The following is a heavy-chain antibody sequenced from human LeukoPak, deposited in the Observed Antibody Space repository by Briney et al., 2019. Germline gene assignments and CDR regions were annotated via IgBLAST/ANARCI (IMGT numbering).Heavy chain of an antibody. CDR1: GGTFSSYA. D-gene: IGHD3-3*01. CDR2: MNPNSGNT. CDR3: ARGQRYYDFWSGYLFDY. V-gene: IGHV1-8*02. J-gene: IGHJ4*02. Sequence: ASVKVSCKASGGTFSSYAISWVRQAPGQGLEWMGWMNPNSGNTGYAQKFQGRVTMTRNTSISTAYMELSSLRSEDTAVYYCARGQRYYDFWSGYLFDYWGQGTLVTVSS.